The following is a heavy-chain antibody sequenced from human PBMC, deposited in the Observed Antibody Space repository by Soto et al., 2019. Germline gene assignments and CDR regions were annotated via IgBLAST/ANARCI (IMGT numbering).Heavy chain of an antibody. D-gene: IGHD2-15*01. Sequence: GGSLRLSWASSGLTFNSYSMNWVRQAPGKGLEWVSSMSRSSRYIYYADSVKGRFTISRDNLKNTLYLQMNGLRADDSAVYHCARERAARRLSPPASYKDIDAWG. CDR3: ARERAARRLSPPASYKDIDA. CDR2: MSRSSRYI. CDR1: GLTFNSYS. V-gene: IGHV3-21*01. J-gene: IGHJ5*01.